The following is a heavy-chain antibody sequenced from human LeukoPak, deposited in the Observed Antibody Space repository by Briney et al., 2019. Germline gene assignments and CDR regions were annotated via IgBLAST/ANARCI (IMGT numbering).Heavy chain of an antibody. D-gene: IGHD3-22*01. CDR1: GISFSSSA. CDR3: ARDRDYYDSTPVFEY. J-gene: IGHJ4*02. CDR2: IIVSLGTP. V-gene: IGHV1-69*10. Sequence: SVKVTCKASGISFSSSAISWVRQAPGQGLEWMGRIIVSLGTPKYAPKFQGRLTITVDKSTGTAYMELSSLTSDDTAVYYCARDRDYYDSTPVFEYWGQGTLVTVSS.